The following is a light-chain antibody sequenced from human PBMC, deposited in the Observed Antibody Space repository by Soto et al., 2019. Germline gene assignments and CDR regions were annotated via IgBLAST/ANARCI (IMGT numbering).Light chain of an antibody. V-gene: IGKV3-15*01. J-gene: IGKJ4*01. CDR1: LSVSSN. Sequence: EIVLTQSPATLSVSPGERATLSCRASLSVSSNLAWYQQQPGQAPRLLVYDASTRATGIPARFSGSGSGTEFTLTISSLRSEDFALYYCQQYNNWPTLTFGGGTKLDIK. CDR3: QQYNNWPTLT. CDR2: DAS.